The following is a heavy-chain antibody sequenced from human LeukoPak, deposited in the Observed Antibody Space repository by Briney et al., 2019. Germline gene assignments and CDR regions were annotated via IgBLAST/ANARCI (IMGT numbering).Heavy chain of an antibody. CDR3: ARLNYADWFDP. Sequence: LEWMGIIYPGDSDTRYSPSFQGQVTISADKSISTAYLQWSSLKASDTAMYYCARLNYADWFDPWGQGTLVTVSS. D-gene: IGHD4-11*01. J-gene: IGHJ5*02. V-gene: IGHV5-51*01. CDR2: IYPGDSDT.